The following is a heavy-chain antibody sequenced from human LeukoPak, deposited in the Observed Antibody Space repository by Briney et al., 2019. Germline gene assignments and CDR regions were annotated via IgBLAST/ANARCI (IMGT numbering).Heavy chain of an antibody. Sequence: ASVKVSCKASGGTFSSYAISWVRQAPGQGLEWMGWINTNTGNPTYAQGFTGRFVFSLDTSVSTAYLQISSLKAEDTAVYYCARQGPGYCGSTSCYGVDYWGQGTLVTVSS. CDR2: INTNTGNP. V-gene: IGHV7-4-1*02. CDR3: ARQGPGYCGSTSCYGVDY. J-gene: IGHJ4*02. D-gene: IGHD2-2*01. CDR1: GGTFSSYA.